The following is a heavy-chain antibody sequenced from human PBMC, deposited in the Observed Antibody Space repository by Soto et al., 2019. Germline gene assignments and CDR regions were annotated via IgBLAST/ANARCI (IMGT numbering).Heavy chain of an antibody. CDR3: AGDWAAAGPFDY. V-gene: IGHV1-18*01. J-gene: IGHJ4*02. Sequence: ASVKVSCKDSGNTFTSYGISWVRQAPGQGLEWMGWISAYNGNTNYAQKLQGRVTMTTDTSTSTAYMELRSLRSDDTAVYYCAGDWAAAGPFDYWGQGTLVTVSS. CDR2: ISAYNGNT. D-gene: IGHD6-13*01. CDR1: GNTFTSYG.